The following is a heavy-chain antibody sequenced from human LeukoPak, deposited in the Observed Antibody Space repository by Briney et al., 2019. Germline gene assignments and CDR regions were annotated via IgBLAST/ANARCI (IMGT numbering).Heavy chain of an antibody. J-gene: IGHJ4*02. CDR2: IYYSGST. V-gene: IGHV4-59*01. D-gene: IGHD1-26*01. CDR1: GGSISSYY. Sequence: SETLSLTCTVSGGSISSYYWSWIRQPPGKGLEWVGYIYYSGSTNYNPSLKSRVTISVDTSKNQFSLKLSSVTAADTAVYYCARAPEAGAPIDYWGQGTLVTVSS. CDR3: ARAPEAGAPIDY.